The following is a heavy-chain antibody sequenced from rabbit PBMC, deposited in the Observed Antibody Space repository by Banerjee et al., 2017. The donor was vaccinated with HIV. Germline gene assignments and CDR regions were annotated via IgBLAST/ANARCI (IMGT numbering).Heavy chain of an antibody. CDR3: ARGAAGYAGYGYPFNL. D-gene: IGHD7-1*01. Sequence: QEQLEESGGDLVKPGASLTLTCTASGFSFSSSYYMCWVRQAPGKGLEWIACIYAGSSGSTYYASWAKGRFTISKTSSTTVTLQMTSLTAADTATYFCARGAAGYAGYGYPFNLWGPGTLVTVS. V-gene: IGHV1S45*01. CDR1: GFSFSSSYY. CDR2: IYAGSSGST. J-gene: IGHJ4*01.